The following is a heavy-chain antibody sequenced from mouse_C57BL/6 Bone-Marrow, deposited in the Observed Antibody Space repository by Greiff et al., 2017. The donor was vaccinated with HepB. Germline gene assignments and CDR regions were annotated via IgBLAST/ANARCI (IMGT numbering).Heavy chain of an antibody. CDR3: ARGATVVATGFDV. V-gene: IGHV1-72*01. CDR1: GYTFTSYW. D-gene: IGHD1-1*01. CDR2: IDPNSGGT. Sequence: QVQLQQSGAELVKPGASVKLSCKASGYTFTSYWMHWVKQRPGRGPEWIGRIDPNSGGTKYNEKFKSKATLTVDKPSSTAYMQLSSLTSEDSAVYYCARGATVVATGFDVWGTGTTVTVSS. J-gene: IGHJ1*03.